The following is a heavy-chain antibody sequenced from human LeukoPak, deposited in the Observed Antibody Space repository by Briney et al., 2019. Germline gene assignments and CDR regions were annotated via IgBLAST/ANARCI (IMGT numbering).Heavy chain of an antibody. CDR3: ARISDSSSWYWRAFDI. Sequence: PGGSLRLSCAASGFTFSSYWMSWVRQAPGKGLEWVANIKQDGSEKYYVDSVKGRFTVSRDNAKNSLYLQMNSLRAEDTAVYYCARISDSSSWYWRAFDIWGQGTMVTVSS. CDR2: IKQDGSEK. V-gene: IGHV3-7*01. J-gene: IGHJ3*02. D-gene: IGHD6-13*01. CDR1: GFTFSSYW.